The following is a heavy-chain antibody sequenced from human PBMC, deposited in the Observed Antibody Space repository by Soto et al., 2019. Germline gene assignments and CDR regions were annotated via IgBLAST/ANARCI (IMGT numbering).Heavy chain of an antibody. CDR3: ARDGDYGSGSKPVDY. V-gene: IGHV3-21*01. Sequence: GGSLRLSCAASGFTFSSYSMNWVRQAPGKGLEWVSSISSSSYTYYADSVKGRFTISRDNAKNSLYLQMNSLRAEDTAVYYCARDGDYGSGSKPVDYWGQGTLVTVS. CDR1: GFTFSSYS. J-gene: IGHJ4*02. CDR2: ISSSSYT. D-gene: IGHD3-10*01.